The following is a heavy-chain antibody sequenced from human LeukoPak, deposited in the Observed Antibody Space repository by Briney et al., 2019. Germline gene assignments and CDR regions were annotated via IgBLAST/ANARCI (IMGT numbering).Heavy chain of an antibody. CDR2: IYHSGSI. D-gene: IGHD3-3*01. CDR1: DYSISSGYY. Sequence: SETLSLTCSVSDYSISSGYYWGWIRQPPGTGLECIGTIYHSGSIYYNPSLKSRVTISVDTSKNQFSLKLSSVTAADTAVYYCARDRPLLGAWSWFDPWGQGTLVTVSS. CDR3: ARDRPLLGAWSWFDP. J-gene: IGHJ5*02. V-gene: IGHV4-38-2*02.